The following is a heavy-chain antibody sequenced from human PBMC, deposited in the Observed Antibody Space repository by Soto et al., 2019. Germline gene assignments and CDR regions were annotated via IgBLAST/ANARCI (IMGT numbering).Heavy chain of an antibody. J-gene: IGHJ4*02. CDR3: ASDDIYPDNGLDY. CDR2: IGSDGARD. CDR1: GFTFGRHG. D-gene: IGHD2-15*01. Sequence: QVQLVESGGGVVQPGGSLRLSCAASGFTFGRHGMHWVRQAPGKGLEWVAVIGSDGARDSYADSMKGRFSISKDNGQNTLSFQINCQRVEYTAVYYSASDDIYPDNGLDYWGQGTLVTVSS. V-gene: IGHV3-33*01.